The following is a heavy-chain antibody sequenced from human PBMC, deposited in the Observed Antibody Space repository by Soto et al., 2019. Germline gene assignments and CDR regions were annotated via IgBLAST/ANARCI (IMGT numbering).Heavy chain of an antibody. CDR1: GGSFSGYY. J-gene: IGHJ4*02. Sequence: PSETLSLTCAVYGGSFSGYYWSWIRQPPGKGLEWIGEINHSGSTNYNPSLKSRVTISVDTSKNQFSLKLSSVTAADTAVYYCARASFFRKGYYDATDYYYFDYWCQGTLVTVS. D-gene: IGHD3-22*01. CDR3: ARASFFRKGYYDATDYYYFDY. V-gene: IGHV4-34*01. CDR2: INHSGST.